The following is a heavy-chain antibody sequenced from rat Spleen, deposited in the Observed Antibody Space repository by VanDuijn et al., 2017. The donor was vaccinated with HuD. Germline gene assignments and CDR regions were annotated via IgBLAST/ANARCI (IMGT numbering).Heavy chain of an antibody. D-gene: IGHD4-2*01. V-gene: IGHV5-22*01. Sequence: EVQLVESGGGLVQPGRSMKLSCAASGFTFSNYDMAWVRQAPKKGLEWVATISYDGSSTNYRDSVKGRFTISRDNAKSTLYLQMNSLRSEDTATYYCARQGNAYWWYFDFWGPGTMVTVSS. CDR2: ISYDGSST. CDR3: ARQGNAYWWYFDF. CDR1: GFTFSNYD. J-gene: IGHJ1*01.